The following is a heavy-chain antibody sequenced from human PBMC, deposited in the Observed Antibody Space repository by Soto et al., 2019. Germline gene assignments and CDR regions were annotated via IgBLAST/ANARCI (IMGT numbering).Heavy chain of an antibody. CDR2: IYPGDHET. J-gene: IGHJ4*02. Sequence: GESRKISCQCSGYTFSNFWIGWVRQLPGQGLEWMGIIYPGDHETRYSPSFLGKVTISAETSINTAYLQWSSLEASDSAFYFCARNPRSSPYFDFWGQGALVTVSS. V-gene: IGHV5-51*01. D-gene: IGHD6-13*01. CDR1: GYTFSNFW. CDR3: ARNPRSSPYFDF.